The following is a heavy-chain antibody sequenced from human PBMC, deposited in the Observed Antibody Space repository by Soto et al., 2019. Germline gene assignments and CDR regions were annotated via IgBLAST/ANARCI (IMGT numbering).Heavy chain of an antibody. Sequence: SETLSLTCVVYGGSFSGYYWSWIRQSPGKGLEWIGEINHSGSTNYNPSLKSRVTISVDTSKNQFSLKLSSVTAADTAVYYCARDREVWYYYDNSGSYYFDYWGQGTQVTVSS. CDR2: INHSGST. CDR3: ARDREVWYYYDNSGSYYFDY. V-gene: IGHV4-34*01. D-gene: IGHD3-22*01. J-gene: IGHJ4*02. CDR1: GGSFSGYY.